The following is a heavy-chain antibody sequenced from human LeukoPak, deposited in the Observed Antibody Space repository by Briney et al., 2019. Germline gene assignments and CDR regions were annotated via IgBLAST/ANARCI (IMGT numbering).Heavy chain of an antibody. CDR3: ARGHGTVNFDY. Sequence: PSETLSLTCTVSGGSISSYYWSWIRQPAGKGLEWIGRIYDSGSTNYNPALKSRLTMSVDTSKTQVSLRQNSVTAADTAIYYCARGHGTVNFDYWGQGTLVTVSS. V-gene: IGHV4-4*07. CDR2: IYDSGST. CDR1: GGSISSYY. J-gene: IGHJ4*02. D-gene: IGHD4-17*01.